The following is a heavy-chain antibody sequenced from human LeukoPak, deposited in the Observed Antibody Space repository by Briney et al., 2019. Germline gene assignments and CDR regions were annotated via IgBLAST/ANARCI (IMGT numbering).Heavy chain of an antibody. CDR1: GGTFSSYA. Sequence: SVKVSCKASGGTFSSYAISWVRQAPGQGLEWMGGIITIFGTANYAQKFQGRVTITADESTSTAYMELSSLRSEDTAVYYCAREAAGMISFDYWGQGTLVTVSS. V-gene: IGHV1-69*13. CDR2: IITIFGTA. D-gene: IGHD3-10*01. J-gene: IGHJ4*02. CDR3: AREAAGMISFDY.